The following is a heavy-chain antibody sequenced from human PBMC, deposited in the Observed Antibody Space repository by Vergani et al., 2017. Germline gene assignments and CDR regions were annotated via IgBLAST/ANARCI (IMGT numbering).Heavy chain of an antibody. D-gene: IGHD6-13*01. V-gene: IGHV3-23*01. Sequence: EVQLLESGGGVVQPGGSLRLSCAASGFTSSGHAMSWVRQAPGKGLEWVSGITSSGRTTNYADSVNGRFTISRDNSKDTLYLQMNNVRADDTAVYYCAKELIVPGAVPIVTPFDHWGQGTLVTVSS. J-gene: IGHJ4*02. CDR2: ITSSGRTT. CDR1: GFTSSGHA. CDR3: AKELIVPGAVPIVTPFDH.